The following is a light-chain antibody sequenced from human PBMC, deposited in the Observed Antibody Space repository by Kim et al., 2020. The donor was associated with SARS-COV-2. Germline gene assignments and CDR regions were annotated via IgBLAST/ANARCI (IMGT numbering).Light chain of an antibody. J-gene: IGKJ2*01. V-gene: IGKV3-15*01. CDR2: GAS. CDR3: QQYNNWPYT. CDR1: QSVSSN. Sequence: SVCPGERATPSCRASQSVSSNLAWYQQKPGQAPRLLIYGASTGATGIPARFSGSGSGTEFTLTISSLQSEDFAVYYCQQYNNWPYTFGQGTKLEI.